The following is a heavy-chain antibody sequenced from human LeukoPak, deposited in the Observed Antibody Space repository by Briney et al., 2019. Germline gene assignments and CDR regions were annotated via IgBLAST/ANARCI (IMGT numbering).Heavy chain of an antibody. J-gene: IGHJ4*02. CDR1: GFRFSDYS. Sequence: GGSLRLSCAASGFRFSDYSMNGVRQAPGKGLEWILYIGIDSGNTNYADSVKGRCTISGDKAKNSLYLQMNSLRVEDTAVYYCARDYKYAFDNWGQGTLVTVSS. D-gene: IGHD5-24*01. CDR3: ARDYKYAFDN. V-gene: IGHV3-48*01. CDR2: IGIDSGNT.